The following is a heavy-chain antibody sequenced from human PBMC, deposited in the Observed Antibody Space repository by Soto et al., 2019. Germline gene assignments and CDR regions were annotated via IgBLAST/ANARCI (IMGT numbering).Heavy chain of an antibody. D-gene: IGHD6-13*01. CDR2: ISYDGSNK. Sequence: QVQLVESGGGVVQPGRSLRLSCAASGFTFSSYGMHWVRQAPGKGLEWVAVISYDGSNKYYADSVKGRFTISRDNSKNTLYLQMNSLRAEDTAVYYCAKDPIAAAGDYYYYYGMDVWGQGTTVTVSS. CDR3: AKDPIAAAGDYYYYYGMDV. CDR1: GFTFSSYG. J-gene: IGHJ6*02. V-gene: IGHV3-30*18.